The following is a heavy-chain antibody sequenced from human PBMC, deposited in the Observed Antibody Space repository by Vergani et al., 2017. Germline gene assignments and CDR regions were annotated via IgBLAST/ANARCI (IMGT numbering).Heavy chain of an antibody. D-gene: IGHD3-10*01. Sequence: QVQLVESGGGLVKPGGSLRLSCAASGFTFSDYYMSWIRQAPGKGLEWVSYISSSSSYTNYADSVKCRFTISRDNAKNSLYLQMNSLRAEDTAVYYCSSDLRVRGGFDYWGQGTLVTVSS. J-gene: IGHJ4*02. CDR3: SSDLRVRGGFDY. V-gene: IGHV3-11*05. CDR2: ISSSSSYT. CDR1: GFTFSDYY.